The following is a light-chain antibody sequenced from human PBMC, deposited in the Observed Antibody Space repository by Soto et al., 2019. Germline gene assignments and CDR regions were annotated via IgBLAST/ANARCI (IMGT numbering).Light chain of an antibody. J-gene: IGKJ5*01. CDR3: QHYGRPPPNT. CDR2: RIF. Sequence: EIVMTHSPGSFSVLPLGTGRLSCMASQRVSGDLDWFHQTPGQAPRLVRLRIFPRAAGMPERLSVSGSGTDLPLTISRLELGDFAVYYWQHYGRPPPNTFGQGTRLEIK. V-gene: IGKV3-20*01. CDR1: QRVSGD.